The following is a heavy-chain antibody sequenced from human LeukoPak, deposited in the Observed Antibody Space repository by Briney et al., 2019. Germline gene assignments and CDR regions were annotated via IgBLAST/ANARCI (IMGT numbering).Heavy chain of an antibody. D-gene: IGHD2-2*02. J-gene: IGHJ6*02. V-gene: IGHV3-21*01. Sequence: PGGSLRLSCAASGFTFSSYSMNWVRQAPGKGLEWASSISSSSSYIYYADSVKGRFTISRDNAKNSLYLQMNSLRAEDTAVYYCASGTSGCSSTSCYKEEDYHYGMDVWGQGTTVTVSS. CDR2: ISSSSSYI. CDR3: ASGTSGCSSTSCYKEEDYHYGMDV. CDR1: GFTFSSYS.